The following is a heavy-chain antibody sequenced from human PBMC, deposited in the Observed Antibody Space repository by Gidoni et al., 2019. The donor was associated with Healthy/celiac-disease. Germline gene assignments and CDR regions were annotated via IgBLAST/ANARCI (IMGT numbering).Heavy chain of an antibody. V-gene: IGHV4-34*01. CDR1: GGSFSGYY. Sequence: QVQLQQWGAGLLKPSETLSLTCDVYGGSFSGYYWSWIRQPPGKGLEWIGEINHSGSTNYNPSLKSRVTISVDTSKNQFSLKLSSVTAADTAVYDCARVSKGLRSSRAFDIWGQGTMVTVSS. CDR3: ARVSKGLRSSRAFDI. CDR2: INHSGST. D-gene: IGHD5-12*01. J-gene: IGHJ3*02.